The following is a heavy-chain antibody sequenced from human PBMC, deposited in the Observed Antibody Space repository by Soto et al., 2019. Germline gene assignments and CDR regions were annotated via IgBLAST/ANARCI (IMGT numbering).Heavy chain of an antibody. D-gene: IGHD3-3*01. V-gene: IGHV3-30-3*01. CDR2: ISYDGSNK. CDR1: GFTFSSYA. J-gene: IGHJ4*02. CDR3: ARGVRFLEWLLYHFDY. Sequence: GGSLRLSRAASGFTFSSYAMHWVRQAPGKGLEWVAVISYDGSNKYYADSVKGRFTISRDNSKNTLYLQMNSLRAEDTAVYYCARGVRFLEWLLYHFDYWGQGTLVTVS.